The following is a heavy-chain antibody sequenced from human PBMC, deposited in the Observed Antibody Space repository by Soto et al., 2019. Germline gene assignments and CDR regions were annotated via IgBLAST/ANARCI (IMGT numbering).Heavy chain of an antibody. D-gene: IGHD2-21*02. J-gene: IGHJ5*02. CDR1: GGSISSYN. V-gene: IGHV4-59*01. CDR3: ARTALGWFDP. Sequence: PSETLSLTCIVSGGSISSYNWSWIRQPPGKGLEWIGYIFYSGRSGSTNYNPSLKSRVTISVDTSKNQFSLKLSSVTAADTAVYYCARTALGWFDPWGQGTLVTVSS. CDR2: IFYSGRSGST.